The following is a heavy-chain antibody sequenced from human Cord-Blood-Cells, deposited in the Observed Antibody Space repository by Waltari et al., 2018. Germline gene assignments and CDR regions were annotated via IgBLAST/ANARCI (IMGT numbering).Heavy chain of an antibody. CDR2: INPSGGST. Sequence: QVQLVQSGAEVKKPGASVKVSCKASGYTFTSYYMHWVRQAPGQGLEWMGIINPSGGSTSYAQKFPGRVTMTRDTSTSTVYMELSSLRSEDTAVYYCARDQDIVVVPAALDYWGQGTLVTVSS. V-gene: IGHV1-46*01. CDR3: ARDQDIVVVPAALDY. D-gene: IGHD2-2*01. CDR1: GYTFTSYY. J-gene: IGHJ4*02.